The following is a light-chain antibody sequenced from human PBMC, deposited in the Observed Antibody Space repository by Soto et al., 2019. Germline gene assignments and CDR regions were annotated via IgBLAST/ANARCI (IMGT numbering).Light chain of an antibody. J-gene: IGLJ1*01. V-gene: IGLV1-47*01. Sequence: QSELTQPPSASGTPGQGVTISCSGSTSNIGSNYVYWYQQLPGTAPKLLIYRNNQRPSGVPDRSSGSKSGTSASLAISGLRSDDEADYFCATWDDSLNGFYVFGTGTKVTVL. CDR3: ATWDDSLNGFYV. CDR2: RNN. CDR1: TSNIGSNY.